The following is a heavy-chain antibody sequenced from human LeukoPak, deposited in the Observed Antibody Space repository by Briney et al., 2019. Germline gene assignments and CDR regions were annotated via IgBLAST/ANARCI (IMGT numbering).Heavy chain of an antibody. J-gene: IGHJ4*02. CDR3: AKAGSGSYSGY. V-gene: IGHV3-23*01. CDR1: GFTFSSYA. Sequence: GGSLRLSCAASGFTFSSYAMSWVRQAPGKGLEWVSAISGSGGSTYYADSVKGRFTISRDNSKNTLYLQMNSLRAEDTAVYHCAKAGSGSYSGYWGQGTLVTVSS. CDR2: ISGSGGST. D-gene: IGHD3-10*01.